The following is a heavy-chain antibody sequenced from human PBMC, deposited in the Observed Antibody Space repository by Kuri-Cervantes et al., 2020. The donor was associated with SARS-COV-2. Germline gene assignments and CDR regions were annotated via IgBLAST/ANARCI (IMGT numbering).Heavy chain of an antibody. CDR1: GFTFSSYA. Sequence: GGSLRLSCSASGFTFSSYAMHWVRQAPGKGLEYVSAISSNGGSTYYADSVKGRLTISRDNAKNSLYLQMNSLRAEDTAVYYCARAGVKDIVATITSYYYYYGMDVWGQGTTVTVSS. CDR3: ARAGVKDIVATITSYYYYYGMDV. CDR2: ISSNGGST. D-gene: IGHD5-12*01. V-gene: IGHV3-64*04. J-gene: IGHJ6*02.